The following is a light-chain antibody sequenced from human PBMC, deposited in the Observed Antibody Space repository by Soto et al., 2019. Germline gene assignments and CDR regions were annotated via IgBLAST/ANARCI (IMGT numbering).Light chain of an antibody. Sequence: EIVLTQSPATLSLSPGERATLSCGASQSVSSSYLAWYQHKPGLAPRLLIYDASSRATGIPDRFSGSGSGTDXXLXXXXLAPXDFAXXXXXQYGSSPYTFGQGTRLEIK. V-gene: IGKV3D-20*01. CDR3: XQYGSSPYT. CDR2: DAS. J-gene: IGKJ2*01. CDR1: QSVSSSY.